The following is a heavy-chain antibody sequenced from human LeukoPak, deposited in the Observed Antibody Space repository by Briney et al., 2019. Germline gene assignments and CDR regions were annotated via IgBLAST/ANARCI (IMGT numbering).Heavy chain of an antibody. Sequence: GGSLRLSCAASGFTFSSYAMHWVRQAPGKGLEWVAVISYDGSNKYYADSVKGRFTISRDNSKNTLYLQMNSLRAGDTAVYYCARDEGGVKYDFWSGYYGDAFDIWGQGTMVTVSS. D-gene: IGHD3-3*01. CDR1: GFTFSSYA. J-gene: IGHJ3*02. CDR3: ARDEGGVKYDFWSGYYGDAFDI. V-gene: IGHV3-30-3*01. CDR2: ISYDGSNK.